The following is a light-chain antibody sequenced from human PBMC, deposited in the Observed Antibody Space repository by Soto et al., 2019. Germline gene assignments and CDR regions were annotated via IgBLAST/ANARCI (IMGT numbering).Light chain of an antibody. V-gene: IGKV3-20*01. CDR2: GAS. CDR1: QSVSSSY. J-gene: IGKJ4*01. Sequence: EIVLTQSPGTLSLSPGERATLSCRASQSVSSSYLAWYQQKPGQAPRLLIYGASSRATGIPDRFSSSGSGTDFTLTISRLEPEDFAVYYCQQYGSSPPELTFGGGTKVEIK. CDR3: QQYGSSPPELT.